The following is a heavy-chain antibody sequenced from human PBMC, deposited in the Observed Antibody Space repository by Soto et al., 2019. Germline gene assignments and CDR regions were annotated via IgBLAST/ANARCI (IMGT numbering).Heavy chain of an antibody. J-gene: IGHJ3*02. V-gene: IGHV1-69*02. D-gene: IGHD2-2*01. CDR2: IIPMLAVT. CDR3: SIGSWSAETFDI. Sequence: QVHLVQSGAEVKKPGSSVKVSCKAAGGTCSTYTLIWVRQAPGQGLEWMGRIIPMLAVTNSAQRCQGRVTLVADGSTSTAFMEPTSLRSDDTTVDYCSIGSWSAETFDIWGQGTMVTVSS. CDR1: GGTCSTYT.